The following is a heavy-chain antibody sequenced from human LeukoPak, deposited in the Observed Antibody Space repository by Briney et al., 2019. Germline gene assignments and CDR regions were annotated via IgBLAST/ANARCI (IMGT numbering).Heavy chain of an antibody. CDR3: AKDVGYCSGGSCRDY. CDR2: IWYDGSNK. CDR1: GFTFSSYG. Sequence: PGRSLRLSCAASGFTFSSYGMHWVRQAPGKGLEWVAVIWYDGSNKYYADSVKGRFTISRDNSKNTLYLQMNSLRAEDTAVYYCAKDVGYCSGGSCRDYWGQGTLVTVSS. J-gene: IGHJ4*02. V-gene: IGHV3-33*06. D-gene: IGHD2-15*01.